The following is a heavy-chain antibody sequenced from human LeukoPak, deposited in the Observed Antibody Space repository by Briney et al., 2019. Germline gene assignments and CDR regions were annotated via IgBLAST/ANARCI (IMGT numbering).Heavy chain of an antibody. CDR1: GFTFSSFG. D-gene: IGHD3-10*01. CDR3: AKVVSGGYGKGG. J-gene: IGHJ6*02. Sequence: GGSLRLSCAASGFTFSSFGMNWVRQAPGKGLEWVSYISDSSTLTYYADSVKGRFTISRDNAKNSLSLQLNSLRDEDTAVYFCAKVVSGGYGKGGLGQRDTVTVSS. CDR2: ISDSSTLT. V-gene: IGHV3-48*02.